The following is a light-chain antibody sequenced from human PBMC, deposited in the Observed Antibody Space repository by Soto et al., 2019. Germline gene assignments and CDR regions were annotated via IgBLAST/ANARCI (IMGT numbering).Light chain of an antibody. CDR3: QSYDNILTFV. CDR1: SSNIGANYD. CDR2: GHN. J-gene: IGLJ1*01. Sequence: QSVLTQPPSVSGAPGQSITISCTGSSSNIGANYDVHWYRQIPGTAPKLLIYGHNNRASGVPDRFSVSKSGTSASLAISGLQAEDEADYYCQSYDNILTFVFGTGTKLTVL. V-gene: IGLV1-40*01.